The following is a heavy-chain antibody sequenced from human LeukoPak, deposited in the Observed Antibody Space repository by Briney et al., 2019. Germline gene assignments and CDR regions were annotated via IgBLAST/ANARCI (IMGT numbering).Heavy chain of an antibody. J-gene: IGHJ3*02. CDR3: AKGPSGSYYGFDM. D-gene: IGHD3-10*01. Sequence: GGSLRLSCAASGFTFSSYVMSWVRQAPGKGLEWVSAISGSGGSTYFPDSVKGRFTISRDNSKNTLYLQMNSLRAEDTAVYYCAKGPSGSYYGFDMWGQGTMVTVSS. CDR1: GFTFSSYV. V-gene: IGHV3-23*01. CDR2: ISGSGGST.